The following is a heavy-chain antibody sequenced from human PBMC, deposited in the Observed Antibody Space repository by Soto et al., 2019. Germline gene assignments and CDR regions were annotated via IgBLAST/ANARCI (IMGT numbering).Heavy chain of an antibody. Sequence: GGSLSLSCAASGFTFSSDSMNWVRQAPGKGLEWVSSISSSSSYIYYADSVKGRFTISSDTAKNSLYLQMNRLRADDTAEYLRASDQGGDVKAFDIWGERTMVTVSS. J-gene: IGHJ3*02. CDR3: ASDQGGDVKAFDI. V-gene: IGHV3-21*01. CDR1: GFTFSSDS. CDR2: ISSSSSYI. D-gene: IGHD1-26*01.